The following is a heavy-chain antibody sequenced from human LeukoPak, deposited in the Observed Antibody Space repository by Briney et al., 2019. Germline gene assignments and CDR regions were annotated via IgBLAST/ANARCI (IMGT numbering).Heavy chain of an antibody. CDR2: TSYNGRNN. CDR1: GFTFSSYG. Sequence: PGGSLTLSCAASGFTFSSYGMHWVRQAPGKGLEWVARTSYNGRNNYYSDSVKGRFSISRDNSQRTVFLQMNNVKTEDTAIYYCAKATNYDFWSGSLGLDHWGQGFLVTVSS. V-gene: IGHV3-30*18. J-gene: IGHJ4*02. CDR3: AKATNYDFWSGSLGLDH. D-gene: IGHD3-3*01.